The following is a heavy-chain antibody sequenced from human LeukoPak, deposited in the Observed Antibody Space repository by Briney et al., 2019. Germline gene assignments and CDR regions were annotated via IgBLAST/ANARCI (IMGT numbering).Heavy chain of an antibody. D-gene: IGHD3-10*01. J-gene: IGHJ5*02. CDR1: GFTFSSYA. CDR2: ISGSGGST. CDR3: ARDIRNYYDSGAYGWFDP. V-gene: IGHV3-23*01. Sequence: GGSLRLSCAASGFTFSSYAMSWVRQAPGKGLEWVSAISGSGGSTYYADSVKGRFTISRDNSKNTLYLQMNSLRAEDTATYYCARDIRNYYDSGAYGWFDPWGQGTLVPVSS.